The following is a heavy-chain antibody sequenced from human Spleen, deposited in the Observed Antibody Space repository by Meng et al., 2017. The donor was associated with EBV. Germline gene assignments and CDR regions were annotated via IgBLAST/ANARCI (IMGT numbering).Heavy chain of an antibody. Sequence: HVQLQGSGPGLVKPSGTLSLTCVVSGGSISSAYWWSWVRQSPEKGLEWIGEIFHSGSTNYNPSLRSRVSISLDRSKSQSALKLTSMTAADTAVYYCARSGSSPSPIDYWGQGTLVTVSS. CDR1: GGSISSAYW. CDR3: ARSGSSPSPIDY. CDR2: IFHSGST. J-gene: IGHJ4*02. D-gene: IGHD6-13*01. V-gene: IGHV4-4*02.